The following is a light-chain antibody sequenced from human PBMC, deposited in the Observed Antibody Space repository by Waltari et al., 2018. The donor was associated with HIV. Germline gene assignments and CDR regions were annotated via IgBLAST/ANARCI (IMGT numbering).Light chain of an antibody. Sequence: DIQMTQSPSSLSASVGDRVTITCRASQDIFNYLAWYQQKPGKVPKRLIYAASTLQSGVPSRFSGSGSGPVFTLTISSLQPEDVAIYYCQRYNSAQWTFGQGTKVEIK. CDR1: QDIFNY. CDR2: AAS. V-gene: IGKV1-27*01. CDR3: QRYNSAQWT. J-gene: IGKJ1*01.